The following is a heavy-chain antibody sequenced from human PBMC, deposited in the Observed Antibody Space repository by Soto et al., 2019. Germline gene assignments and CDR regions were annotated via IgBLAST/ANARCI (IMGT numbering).Heavy chain of an antibody. CDR1: GYSITAGGYY. V-gene: IGHV4-31*03. Sequence: LSLTCFVSGYSITAGGYYWSWIRHHPGKGLEWIGSFYSSGSIIYNPSLRSRVSISGDTSSNQFSMSLTSVTAADTARYYCARMYSSGSGWFHPWGQGTLVTVSS. D-gene: IGHD6-19*01. J-gene: IGHJ5*02. CDR2: FYSSGSI. CDR3: ARMYSSGSGWFHP.